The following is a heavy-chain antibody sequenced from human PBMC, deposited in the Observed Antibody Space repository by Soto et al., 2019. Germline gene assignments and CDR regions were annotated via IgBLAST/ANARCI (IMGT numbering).Heavy chain of an antibody. CDR2: ISSSSTTI. J-gene: IGHJ4*02. CDR1: GFTFSSYG. Sequence: EVQLVESGGGLVQPGGSLRLSCAASGFTFSSYGMNWVRQAPGKGLEWVSYISSSSTTIYYADSVKGRFTIFRDNAKNPLYLQLNSLRDEDTAVYYCARSPYYYDSSNYYGYWGQGTLVTVSS. D-gene: IGHD3-22*01. V-gene: IGHV3-48*02. CDR3: ARSPYYYDSSNYYGY.